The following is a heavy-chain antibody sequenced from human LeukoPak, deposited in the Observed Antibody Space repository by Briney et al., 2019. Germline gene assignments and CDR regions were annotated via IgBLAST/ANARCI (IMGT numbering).Heavy chain of an antibody. CDR2: IIPIFGTA. CDR3: ARGGHYYYDSSGYPSFDY. J-gene: IGHJ4*02. D-gene: IGHD3-22*01. CDR1: GGTFSSYA. Sequence: SVKVSCKASGGTFSSYAISWVRQAPGQGLEWMGRIIPIFGTANYAQKFQGRVTITTDESTSTAYMELSSLRSEDTAVYYCARGGHYYYDSSGYPSFDYWGQGTLVTVSS. V-gene: IGHV1-69*05.